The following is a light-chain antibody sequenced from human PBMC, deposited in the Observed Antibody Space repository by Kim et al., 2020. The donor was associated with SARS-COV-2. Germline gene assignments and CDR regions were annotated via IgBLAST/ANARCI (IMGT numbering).Light chain of an antibody. J-gene: IGLJ3*02. V-gene: IGLV3-21*04. CDR1: DIGSKS. Sequence: APGKTARITCGGNDIGSKSVHWYQQKPGQAPVLVIYYDSDRPSGIPERFSGSNSGNTATLTISRVEAGDEADYYCHVWDSSSDHPVFGGGTQLTVL. CDR2: YDS. CDR3: HVWDSSSDHPV.